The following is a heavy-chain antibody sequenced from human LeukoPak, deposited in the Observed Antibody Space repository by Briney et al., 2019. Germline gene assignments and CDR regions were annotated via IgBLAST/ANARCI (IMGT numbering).Heavy chain of an antibody. J-gene: IGHJ5*02. V-gene: IGHV4-34*01. Sequence: SETLSLTCAVYGGSFSGYYWSWIRQPPGKGLEWIGEINHSGSTNYNPSLKSRVTISVDTSKNQFSLKLSSVTAADTAVYYCASRSVEMATMPRGRWFDPWGQGTLVTVSS. D-gene: IGHD5-24*01. CDR3: ASRSVEMATMPRGRWFDP. CDR2: INHSGST. CDR1: GGSFSGYY.